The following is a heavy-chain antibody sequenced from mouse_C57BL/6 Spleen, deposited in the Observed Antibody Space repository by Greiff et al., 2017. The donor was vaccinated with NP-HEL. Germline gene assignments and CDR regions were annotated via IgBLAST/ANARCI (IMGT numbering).Heavy chain of an antibody. J-gene: IGHJ2*01. V-gene: IGHV1-53*01. CDR2: INPSNGGT. Sequence: QVQLKQPGTELVKPGASVKLSCKASGYTFTSYWMHWVKQRPGQGLEWIGNINPSNGGTNYNEKFKSKATLTVDKSSSTAYMQLSSLTSEDSAVYYCARDDYGGYYFDYWGQGTTLTVSS. CDR3: ARDDYGGYYFDY. CDR1: GYTFTSYW. D-gene: IGHD2-4*01.